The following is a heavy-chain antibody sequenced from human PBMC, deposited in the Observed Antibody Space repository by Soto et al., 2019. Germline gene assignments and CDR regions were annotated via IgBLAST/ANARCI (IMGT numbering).Heavy chain of an antibody. V-gene: IGHV1-2*04. J-gene: IGHJ6*03. CDR2: INPNSGGT. CDR1: GYRFTGYY. D-gene: IGHD3-10*01. Sequence: SVKVSCEASGYRFTGYYMHWVRQAPGQGLEWMGWINPNSGGTNYAQKFQGWVTMTRDTSISTAYMELSRLRSDDTAVYYCARRGGTRTHYYGSGDYYYYYMDVWGKGTTVTVSS. CDR3: ARRGGTRTHYYGSGDYYYYYMDV.